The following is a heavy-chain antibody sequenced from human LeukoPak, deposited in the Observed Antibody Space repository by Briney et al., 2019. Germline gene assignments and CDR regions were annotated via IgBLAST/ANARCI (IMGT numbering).Heavy chain of an antibody. CDR2: IIPILGIA. D-gene: IGHD2-15*01. V-gene: IGHV1-69*04. CDR3: ARGGSGCSGGSCYSGY. CDR1: GGTFSSYA. J-gene: IGHJ4*02. Sequence: PVKVSCKASGGTFSSYAISWVRQAPGQGLEWMGRIIPILGIANYAQKFQGRVTITADKSTSTAYMELSSLRSEDTAVYYCARGGSGCSGGSCYSGYWGQGTLVTVSS.